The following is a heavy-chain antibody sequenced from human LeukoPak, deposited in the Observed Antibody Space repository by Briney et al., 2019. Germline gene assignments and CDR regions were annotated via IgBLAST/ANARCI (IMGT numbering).Heavy chain of an antibody. CDR3: ARDKGGYSYVDDAFDI. D-gene: IGHD5-18*01. Sequence: GGSLTLSCAASAFTFSSYWMDWVRQAPGKGLVWVSRINSDGSSTSYADSVKGRFTISRDNAKNTLYLQMNSLRAEDTAVYYCARDKGGYSYVDDAFDIWGQGTMVTVSS. J-gene: IGHJ3*02. CDR2: INSDGSST. V-gene: IGHV3-74*01. CDR1: AFTFSSYW.